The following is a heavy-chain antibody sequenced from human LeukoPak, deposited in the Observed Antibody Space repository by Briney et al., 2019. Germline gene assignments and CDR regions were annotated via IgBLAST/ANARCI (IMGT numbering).Heavy chain of an antibody. D-gene: IGHD6-13*01. Sequence: GGSLRLSCAASGFTFSSYAMSWVRQAPGKGLEWVSAISGSGGSTYYADSVKGRFTISRDNSKNTLYLQMNSLRAEDTAVYYCARATGYSSSWYSEWGQGTLVTVSS. CDR2: ISGSGGST. CDR3: ARATGYSSSWYSE. CDR1: GFTFSSYA. V-gene: IGHV3-23*01. J-gene: IGHJ4*02.